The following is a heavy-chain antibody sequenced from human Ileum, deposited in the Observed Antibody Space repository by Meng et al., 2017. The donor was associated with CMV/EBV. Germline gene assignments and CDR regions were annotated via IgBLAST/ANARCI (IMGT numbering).Heavy chain of an antibody. V-gene: IGHV7-4-1*02. D-gene: IGHD5-24*01. CDR3: TRGDGDHSSKFDY. CDR1: GYNFITYG. J-gene: IGHJ4*02. Sequence: CKTSGYNFITYGINWVRLAPGQRLEWMGWINTNTGNPTYAQDFTGRFVFSLDTSVSTTYLQINGLTTEDSALYYCTRGDGDHSSKFDYWGQGTLVTVSS. CDR2: INTNTGNP.